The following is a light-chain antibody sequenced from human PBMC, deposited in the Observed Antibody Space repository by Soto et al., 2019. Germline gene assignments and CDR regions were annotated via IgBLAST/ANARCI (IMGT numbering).Light chain of an antibody. CDR2: DVR. J-gene: IGLJ1*01. CDR1: SSDVGGYNY. V-gene: IGLV2-14*04. CDR3: IPFRSRSTLYV. Sequence: SPLGGISVICKQTSSDVGGYNYVVWYKQHPGKAPKLMIYDVRNRASGASNRFSGSKSGNTASLTISGLQAEEEADYYCIPFRSRSTLYVLGTGTKVTVL.